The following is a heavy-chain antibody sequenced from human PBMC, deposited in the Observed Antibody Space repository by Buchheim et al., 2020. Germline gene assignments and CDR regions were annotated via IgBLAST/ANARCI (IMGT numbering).Heavy chain of an antibody. CDR3: ARHGMDV. V-gene: IGHV3-30-3*01. Sequence: QVQLVESGGGVVQPGRSLRLSCASSGFTFSSYAMHWVRQAPGKGLEWVAVISYDGSNKYYADSVKGRFTISRDNSKNTLYLQMNSLRAEDTAVYYCARHGMDVWGQGTT. J-gene: IGHJ6*02. CDR2: ISYDGSNK. CDR1: GFTFSSYA.